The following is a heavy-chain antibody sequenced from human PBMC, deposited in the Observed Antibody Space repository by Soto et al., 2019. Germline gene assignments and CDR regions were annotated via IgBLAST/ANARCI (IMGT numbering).Heavy chain of an antibody. Sequence: QLHLQQSGSGLVKPSQTLSLTCAVSGGSISNGAYSWSWIRQPPGKGLEWIGSISHSGTTHFNPSLKSRVAISADRSKNQFSLKLSSVTAADTAVYFCAAVIVVVTAWGQGTLVTVSS. D-gene: IGHD2-21*02. CDR1: GGSISNGAYS. J-gene: IGHJ5*02. CDR3: AAVIVVVTA. CDR2: ISHSGTT. V-gene: IGHV4-30-2*01.